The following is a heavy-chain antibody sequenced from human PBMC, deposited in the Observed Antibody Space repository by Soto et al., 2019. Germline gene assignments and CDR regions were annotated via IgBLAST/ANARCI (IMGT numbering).Heavy chain of an antibody. CDR3: VKASSGWLTDY. V-gene: IGHV3-64D*08. CDR1: GFTFSSYA. CDR2: ITSSGVGT. Sequence: PGGSLRLSCAASGFTFSSYAMSWVRQAPGKGLEYVSAITSSGVGTYYAESVKGRFAISRDNSKNTLYLQMSSLRAEDTAMYYCVKASSGWLTDYWGLGTLVTVSS. J-gene: IGHJ4*02. D-gene: IGHD6-19*01.